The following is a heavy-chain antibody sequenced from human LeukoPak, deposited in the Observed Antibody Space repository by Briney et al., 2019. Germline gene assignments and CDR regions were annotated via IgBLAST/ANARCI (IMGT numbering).Heavy chain of an antibody. Sequence: GGSLRLSCAVSGCKFSAYYMSWIRQAPGKGLECVSYISSSGSAKYYADSVKGRFSISRDNAKNSLYLQMNSLRADDTGVYYCARGNACDTTGHDSWGQGTLVTVSS. D-gene: IGHD1-1*01. V-gene: IGHV3-11*04. CDR3: ARGNACDTTGHDS. J-gene: IGHJ5*02. CDR2: ISSSGSAK. CDR1: GCKFSAYY.